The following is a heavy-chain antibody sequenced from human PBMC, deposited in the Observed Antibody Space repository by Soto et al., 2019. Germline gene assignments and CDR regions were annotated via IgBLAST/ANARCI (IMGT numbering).Heavy chain of an antibody. Sequence: ASVKVSCKASGYTFTSYGIIWVRQAPGQGLKWMGWISANNGKANYAQKFQGRVTMTTDTSTSTAYMELSSLRSEDTAVYYCACGFWSGYYYYGMDVWGQGTTVTVSS. CDR3: ACGFWSGYYYYGMDV. J-gene: IGHJ6*02. CDR1: GYTFTSYG. D-gene: IGHD3-3*01. CDR2: ISANNGKA. V-gene: IGHV1-18*01.